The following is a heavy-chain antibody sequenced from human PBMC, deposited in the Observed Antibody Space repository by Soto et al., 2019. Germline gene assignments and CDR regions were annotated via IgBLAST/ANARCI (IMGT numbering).Heavy chain of an antibody. CDR2: IYMNGST. J-gene: IGHJ6*02. CDR1: GGPISSYY. Sequence: PSETLSLTCTVSGGPISSYYWSWIRQPAGKGLEWIGRIYMNGSTNYNPSLKSRVTVSVDTSKSQFSLVLNSVTAADTAVYYCVRDGSSGWYYYGMDVWGQVTPVTVSS. CDR3: VRDGSSGWYYYGMDV. D-gene: IGHD6-19*01. V-gene: IGHV4-4*07.